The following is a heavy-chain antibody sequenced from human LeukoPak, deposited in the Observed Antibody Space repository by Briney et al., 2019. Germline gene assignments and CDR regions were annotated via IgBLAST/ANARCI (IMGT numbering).Heavy chain of an antibody. V-gene: IGHV4-38-2*02. D-gene: IGHD2-15*01. CDR3: ARNFPGVGCSGGSCYDY. Sequence: SETLSLTCTVSSQSINSGYYWGWIRQPPGKVLEWIGSIYHSGSTYYNPSLKSRVTISLDTSKNQFSLKLTSVTAADTAVYYCARNFPGVGCSGGSCYDYWGQGTLVTVSS. CDR2: IYHSGST. CDR1: SQSINSGYY. J-gene: IGHJ4*02.